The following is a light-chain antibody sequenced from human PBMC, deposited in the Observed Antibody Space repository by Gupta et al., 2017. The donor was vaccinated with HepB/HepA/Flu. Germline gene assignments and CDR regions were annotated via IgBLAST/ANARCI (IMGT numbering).Light chain of an antibody. V-gene: IGLV2-14*01. CDR1: SSDVGGYIY. CDR3: SSYTSSSTIDVV. CDR2: DVS. Sequence: QSALTQPASVSGSPGQSIPISCTGTSSDVGGYIYVSWYQQPAGKAPKLMMYDVSNRHQGVASRFAGSKSGNTASLTISGIQAEDEADYYYSSYTSSSTIDVVFGGGTKLTVL. J-gene: IGLJ2*01.